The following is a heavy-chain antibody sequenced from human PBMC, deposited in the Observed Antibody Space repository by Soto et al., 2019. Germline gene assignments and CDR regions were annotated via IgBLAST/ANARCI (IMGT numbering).Heavy chain of an antibody. D-gene: IGHD3-16*01. CDR3: VRGGGEMANPPPYLY. CDR2: VIPMFLKP. CDR1: GGTFDTYA. Sequence: SVKVSCKASGGTFDTYAISWVRQAPGQGLEWMGGVIPMFLKPNYAQKFKGRVTITAVKSTNTVYMEMISLMSEDTAVYYCVRGGGEMANPPPYLYWGQGTQVTVSS. J-gene: IGHJ4*02. V-gene: IGHV1-69*06.